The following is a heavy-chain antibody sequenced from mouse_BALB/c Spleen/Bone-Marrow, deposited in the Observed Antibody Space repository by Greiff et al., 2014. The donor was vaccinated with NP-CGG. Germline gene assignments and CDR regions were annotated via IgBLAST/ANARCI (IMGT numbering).Heavy chain of an antibody. CDR1: GYTFSHYW. Sequence: QVQLQQSGAELMKPGASVKISCKATGYTFSHYWIEWVKQRPGHCLEWIGEILPGTGSTKYNEKFKGKATITADTSSSTAYMQLSSLTSEDSAVYYCTRSLRRDLDYWGQGTTLTVSS. J-gene: IGHJ2*01. CDR3: TRSLRRDLDY. D-gene: IGHD1-2*01. V-gene: IGHV1-9*01. CDR2: ILPGTGST.